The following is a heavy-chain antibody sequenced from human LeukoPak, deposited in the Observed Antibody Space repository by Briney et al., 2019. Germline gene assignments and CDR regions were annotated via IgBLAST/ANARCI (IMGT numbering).Heavy chain of an antibody. D-gene: IGHD3-10*02. CDR1: GFTFSSYE. V-gene: IGHV3-48*03. CDR3: ARDRIVRGVITTDY. Sequence: GGSLRLSCAASGFTFSSYEMNWVRQAPGKGLEWVSYIISSGSTMYYSDSVKGRFTISRDNTKNSLYLQMNSLRAEDTAFYYCARDRIVRGVITTDYWGQGTLVTVSS. CDR2: IISSGSTM. J-gene: IGHJ4*02.